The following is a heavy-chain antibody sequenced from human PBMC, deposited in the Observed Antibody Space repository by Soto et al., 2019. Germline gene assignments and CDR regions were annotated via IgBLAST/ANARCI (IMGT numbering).Heavy chain of an antibody. J-gene: IGHJ6*02. D-gene: IGHD2-2*01. CDR1: GFTFSSYA. CDR2: ISGRGST. CDR3: AKVGVVVQAASRAYYGMDG. Sequence: RGSLRLSCEASGFTFSSYAMSWVRQAPGKGLAWVSGISGRGSTNYADSVKGRFAISRDNSKNRLYLQMNSLRAEDTAVYYCAKVGVVVQAASRAYYGMDGWGQGNKVTVSS. V-gene: IGHV3-23*01.